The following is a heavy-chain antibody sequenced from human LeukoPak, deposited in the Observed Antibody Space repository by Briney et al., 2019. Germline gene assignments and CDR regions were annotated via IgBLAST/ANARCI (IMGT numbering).Heavy chain of an antibody. J-gene: IGHJ6*04. D-gene: IGHD3-16*01. CDR3: VRGALTKVWGRKKGTDV. CDR2: IKEDGGEK. Sequence: GGSLRLSCAASGFTFSRYWMSWVRQAPGKGLEWVANIKEDGGEKFHVDSVKGRFTISRDSAKKSLYLQMNSLRSEDTAVYYCVRGALTKVWGRKKGTDVWGKGTTVTVSS. V-gene: IGHV3-7*01. CDR1: GFTFSRYW.